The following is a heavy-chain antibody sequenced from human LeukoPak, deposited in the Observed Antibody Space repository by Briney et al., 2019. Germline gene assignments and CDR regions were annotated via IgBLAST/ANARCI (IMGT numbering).Heavy chain of an antibody. D-gene: IGHD5-18*01. CDR1: GGSFSGYY. V-gene: IGHV4-34*01. CDR2: INHSGST. J-gene: IGHJ4*02. Sequence: PSETLSLTCAVYGGSFSGYYWSWIRQPPGKGLEWIGEINHSGSTNYNPSLKSRVTISVDTSKNQFSLKLSSVTAADTAVYYCARGMTAFNPRSFDYWGQGTLVTVSS. CDR3: ARGMTAFNPRSFDY.